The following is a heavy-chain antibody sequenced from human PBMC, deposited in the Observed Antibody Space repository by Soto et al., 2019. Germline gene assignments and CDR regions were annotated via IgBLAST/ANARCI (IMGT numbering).Heavy chain of an antibody. V-gene: IGHV3-66*01. J-gene: IGHJ5*02. CDR3: ARETDGDSYNWFDP. CDR2: IYSGGST. CDR1: GFTVSSNY. D-gene: IGHD4-17*01. Sequence: GGSLRLSCAASGFTVSSNYMSWVRQAPGKGLEWVSVIYSGGSTYYADSVKGRFTISRDNSKNTLYLQMNSLRAEDTAVYYCARETDGDSYNWFDPWGQGTLVTVSS.